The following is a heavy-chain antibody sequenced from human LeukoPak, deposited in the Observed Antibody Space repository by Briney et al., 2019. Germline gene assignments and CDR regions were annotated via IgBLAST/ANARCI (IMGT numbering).Heavy chain of an antibody. D-gene: IGHD4-17*01. CDR3: ARAAVTTNYYYYMDV. V-gene: IGHV1-8*03. J-gene: IGHJ6*03. CDR1: GYTFTSYD. CDR2: MNPNSGNT. Sequence: GASVKVSCKASGYTFTSYDINWVRQATGQGLEWMGWMNPNSGNTGYAQKFQGRVTITRNTSISTAYMELSSLRSEDTAVYYCARAAVTTNYYYYMDVWGKGTTVTVSS.